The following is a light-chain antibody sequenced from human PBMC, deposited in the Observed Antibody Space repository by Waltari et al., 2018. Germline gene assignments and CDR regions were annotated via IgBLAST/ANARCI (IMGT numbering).Light chain of an antibody. Sequence: QSALTQPASVSGSPGQSITISCPGTSRDVCDYHYVSWYQQHPGKPPKLIIFDVSDRPSGVSNRFSGSKSGNSASLTISGLQAEEEADYYCSSYTATSVVFGGGTKLTVL. V-gene: IGLV2-14*03. CDR3: SSYTATSVV. CDR1: SRDVCDYHY. J-gene: IGLJ2*01. CDR2: DVS.